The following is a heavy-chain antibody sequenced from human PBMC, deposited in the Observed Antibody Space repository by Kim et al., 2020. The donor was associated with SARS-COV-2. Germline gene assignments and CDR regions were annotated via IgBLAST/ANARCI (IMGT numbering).Heavy chain of an antibody. CDR3: GRGYSGPQGDAFGV. V-gene: IGHV3-21*01. J-gene: IGHJ3*01. CDR1: GFTFTSYT. Sequence: GGSLRLSCEGSGFTFTSYTIHWVRQAPGKGMEWVTSITVTSAFIYYAESVKGRFTISRDNAKNTAYLQMNSLRAEDTAVYYCGRGYSGPQGDAFGVWGQG. D-gene: IGHD5-12*01. CDR2: ITVTSAFI.